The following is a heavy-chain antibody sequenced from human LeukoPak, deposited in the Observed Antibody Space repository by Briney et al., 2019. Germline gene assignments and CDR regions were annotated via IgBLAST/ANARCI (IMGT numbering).Heavy chain of an antibody. D-gene: IGHD5-24*01. Sequence: GGSLRLSCAASGFTFRSYEMNWVRHAPGRGLEWVSHISGGGESTVYPDAVRGRFTISRDNAKNSLYLQMNSLRVEDTGVYYCARRSGRRYEYWGQGVLVTVSP. CDR1: GFTFRSYE. CDR3: ARRSGRRYEY. CDR2: ISGGGEST. J-gene: IGHJ4*02. V-gene: IGHV3-48*03.